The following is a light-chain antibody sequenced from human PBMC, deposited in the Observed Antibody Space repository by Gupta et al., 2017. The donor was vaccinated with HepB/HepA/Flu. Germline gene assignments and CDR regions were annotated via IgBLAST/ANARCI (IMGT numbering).Light chain of an antibody. J-gene: IGKJ4*01. Sequence: AIQMTQSPSSLSASVGDRVTITCRASQGIRNYLGWYQQKPGKAPKLLIYAASSLHSGVPSRFSGSGSGTDFTLTISSLQPEDFATYYCLQDYSYPLTFGGGTRVEIK. CDR1: QGIRNY. CDR2: AAS. CDR3: LQDYSYPLT. V-gene: IGKV1-6*01.